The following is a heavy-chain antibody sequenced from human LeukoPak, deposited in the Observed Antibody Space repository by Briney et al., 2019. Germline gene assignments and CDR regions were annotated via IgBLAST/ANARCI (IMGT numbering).Heavy chain of an antibody. CDR1: GHTFTAYG. J-gene: IGHJ4*02. V-gene: IGHV1-46*01. CDR2: INPSGGST. Sequence: ASVKVSCKASGHTFTAYGFTWVRQAPGQGLEWMGIINPSGGSTSYAQKFQGRVTMTRDMSTSTVYMELSSLRSEDTAVYYCAREDWNGRSFDYWGQGTLVTVSS. D-gene: IGHD1-1*01. CDR3: AREDWNGRSFDY.